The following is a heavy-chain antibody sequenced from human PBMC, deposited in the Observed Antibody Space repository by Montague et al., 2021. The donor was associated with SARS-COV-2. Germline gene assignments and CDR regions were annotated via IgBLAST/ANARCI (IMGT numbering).Heavy chain of an antibody. V-gene: IGHV4-39*02. CDR3: ARGRSGFFNPLDY. J-gene: IGHJ4*02. CDR2: SYYTGST. CDR1: DDSITSSTYY. D-gene: IGHD3-3*01. Sequence: SETLSLTCAVSDDSITSSTYYWAWIRQPPGKGLEWIGSSYYTGSTYYNPSLKSRVTMSVDTSKKHFSLNLNSVIAADTAVYYCARGRSGFFNPLDYWGQGTLVTVSS.